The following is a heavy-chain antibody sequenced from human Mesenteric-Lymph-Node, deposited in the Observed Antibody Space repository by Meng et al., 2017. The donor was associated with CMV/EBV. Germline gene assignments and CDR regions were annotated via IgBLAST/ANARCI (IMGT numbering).Heavy chain of an antibody. J-gene: IGHJ4*02. CDR1: GGSVSSGSYY. Sequence: TCTVSGGSVSSGSYYWSWIRQTPGKGLEWIGYIYYSRNTNYNPSLKSRVTISVDTSKNQFSLKLSSVTAADTAVYYCARDDGYFDYWGQGTLVTVSS. CDR2: IYYSRNT. CDR3: ARDDGYFDY. V-gene: IGHV4-61*01.